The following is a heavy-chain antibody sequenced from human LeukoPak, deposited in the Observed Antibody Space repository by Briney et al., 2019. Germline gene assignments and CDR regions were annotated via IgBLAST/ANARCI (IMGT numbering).Heavy chain of an antibody. CDR3: VELVRDY. D-gene: IGHD1-1*01. V-gene: IGHV3-7*01. CDR2: ITPDGSGK. Sequence: GGSLRLSCAASGFSFKDYWMSWVRQAPGKGLEWVADITPDGSGKTYVDSVKGRFTISRDNAKNSVHLQMNSLRAEDTAVYYCVELVRDYWGQGTLVTVSS. J-gene: IGHJ4*02. CDR1: GFSFKDYW.